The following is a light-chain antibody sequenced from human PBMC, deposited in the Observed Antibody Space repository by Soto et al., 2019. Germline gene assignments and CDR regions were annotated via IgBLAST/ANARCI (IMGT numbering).Light chain of an antibody. CDR3: QQYNNWPPPLT. V-gene: IGKV3D-15*01. CDR1: QRISSN. J-gene: IGKJ4*01. Sequence: DIVLTQSPGTLSLSPGERATLSCRASQRISSNYLAWYQQRPGQAPRLLIYGASNRATGIPARFSGSGSGTEFTLTISSLQSEDFAVYYCQQYNNWPPPLTFGGGTKVEIK. CDR2: GAS.